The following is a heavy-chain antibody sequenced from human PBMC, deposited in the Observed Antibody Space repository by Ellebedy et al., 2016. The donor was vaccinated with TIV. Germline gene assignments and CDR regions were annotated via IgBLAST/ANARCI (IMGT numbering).Heavy chain of an antibody. Sequence: ASVKVSCXASGYTFTSYAMHWVRQAPGQRLEWMGWINAGNGNTKYSQKFQGRVTITRDTSVSTAYMELSSLRSEDTAVYYCARARGDGYNYWEDYWGQGTLVTVSS. CDR2: INAGNGNT. V-gene: IGHV1-3*01. J-gene: IGHJ4*02. CDR3: ARARGDGYNYWEDY. D-gene: IGHD5-24*01. CDR1: GYTFTSYA.